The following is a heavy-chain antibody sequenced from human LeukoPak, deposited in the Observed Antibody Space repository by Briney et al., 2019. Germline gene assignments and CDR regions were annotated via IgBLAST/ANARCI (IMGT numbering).Heavy chain of an antibody. Sequence: ASVKVSCKASGGTFSSYAISWVRQAPGQGLEWMGRIIPIFGTANYARKFQGRVTITTDESTSTAYMEPSSLRSEDTAVYYCAVPRDGYNNDYWGQGTLVTVSS. D-gene: IGHD5-24*01. CDR1: GGTFSSYA. CDR2: IIPIFGTA. J-gene: IGHJ4*02. CDR3: AVPRDGYNNDY. V-gene: IGHV1-69*05.